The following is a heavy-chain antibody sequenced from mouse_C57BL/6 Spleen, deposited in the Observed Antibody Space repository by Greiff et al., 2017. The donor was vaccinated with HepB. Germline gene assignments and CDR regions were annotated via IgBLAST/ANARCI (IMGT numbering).Heavy chain of an antibody. Sequence: EVQLVESGGGLVKPGGSLKLSCAASGFTFSDYGMHWVRQAPEKGLEWVAYISSGSSTIYYADTVKGRFTISRDNAKNTLFLQMTSLRSEDTAMYYCARPSITTVVARWYFDVWGTGTTVTVSS. CDR3: ARPSITTVVARWYFDV. CDR2: ISSGSSTI. V-gene: IGHV5-17*01. J-gene: IGHJ1*03. CDR1: GFTFSDYG. D-gene: IGHD1-1*01.